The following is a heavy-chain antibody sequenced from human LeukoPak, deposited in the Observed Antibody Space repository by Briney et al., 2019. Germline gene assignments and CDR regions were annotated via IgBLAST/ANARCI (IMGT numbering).Heavy chain of an antibody. Sequence: GGSLRLSCAASGFTFSSYAMSWVRQAPGKGLEWVSAISGSGGSTYYADSVKGRFTISRDNSRNTLYLQMNSLRAEDTAVYYCATSGSGSYYTTYYFDYWSQGTLVTVSS. D-gene: IGHD3-10*01. V-gene: IGHV3-23*01. CDR3: ATSGSGSYYTTYYFDY. CDR2: ISGSGGST. CDR1: GFTFSSYA. J-gene: IGHJ4*02.